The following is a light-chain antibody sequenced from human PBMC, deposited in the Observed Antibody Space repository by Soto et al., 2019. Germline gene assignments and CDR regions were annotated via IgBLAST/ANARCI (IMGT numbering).Light chain of an antibody. Sequence: EIVLTQSPATLSVSPGERVTLFCRASQSVSRNLAWYQQKPGQAPRLLIYGASNRATGIPDRFSGSGSGTDFTLTISRLEPEDFAVYYCQQYGSSGTFGQGTKVDIK. J-gene: IGKJ1*01. CDR2: GAS. CDR1: QSVSRN. V-gene: IGKV3-20*01. CDR3: QQYGSSGT.